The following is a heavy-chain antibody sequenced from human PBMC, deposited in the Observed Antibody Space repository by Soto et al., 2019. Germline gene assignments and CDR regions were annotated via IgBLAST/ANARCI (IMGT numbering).Heavy chain of an antibody. V-gene: IGHV3-30*18. CDR3: AKDSRNTQYDFWSGYYYYYGMDV. CDR2: ISYDGSNK. J-gene: IGHJ6*02. CDR1: GFTFSSYG. Sequence: GGSLRLSCAASGFTFSSYGMHWVRQAPGKGLEWAAVISYDGSNKYYADSVKGRFTISRDNSKNTLYLQMNSLRAEDTAVYYCAKDSRNTQYDFWSGYYYYYGMDVWGQGTTVTVSS. D-gene: IGHD3-3*01.